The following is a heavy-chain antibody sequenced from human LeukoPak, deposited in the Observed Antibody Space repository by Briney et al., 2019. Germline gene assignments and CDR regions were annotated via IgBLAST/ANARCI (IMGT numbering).Heavy chain of an antibody. J-gene: IGHJ4*02. CDR1: GYTFTSYY. CDR2: INPSGGST. V-gene: IGHV1-46*01. Sequence: ASVKVSCKASGYTFTSYYMHWVRQAPGQGLEWMGIINPSGGSTSYAQKFQGRVTMTRDTSTSTVYMELSSLSSEDTAVYYCARDSREAVWGSYVIGDYWGQGTLVTVSS. D-gene: IGHD3-16*01. CDR3: ARDSREAVWGSYVIGDY.